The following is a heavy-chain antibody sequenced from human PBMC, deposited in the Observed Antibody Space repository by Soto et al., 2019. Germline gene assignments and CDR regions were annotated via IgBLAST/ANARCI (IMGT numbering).Heavy chain of an antibody. D-gene: IGHD4-17*01. CDR2: IYSGGST. CDR1: GFTVSSNY. Sequence: GGSLRLSCAASGFTVSSNYMSWVRQAPGKGLEWVSVIYSGGSTYYADSVKGRFTISRDNSKNTLYLQMNSLRAEDTAVYYCARIRGDYAPEYFQHWGQGTLVTVSS. V-gene: IGHV3-66*01. CDR3: ARIRGDYAPEYFQH. J-gene: IGHJ1*01.